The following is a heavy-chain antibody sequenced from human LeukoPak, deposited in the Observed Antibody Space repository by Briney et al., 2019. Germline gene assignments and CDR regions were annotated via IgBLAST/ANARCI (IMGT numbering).Heavy chain of an antibody. Sequence: SETLSLTCTVSGGSISSYYWSWIRQPPGKGLVWIGYIYYSGSTYYNPSLKSRVTISVDTSKNQFSLKLSSVTAADTAVYYCARVEDSSGYRRADYYYGMDVWGQGTTVTVSS. CDR2: IYYSGST. J-gene: IGHJ6*02. D-gene: IGHD3-22*01. CDR1: GGSISSYY. CDR3: ARVEDSSGYRRADYYYGMDV. V-gene: IGHV4-30-4*08.